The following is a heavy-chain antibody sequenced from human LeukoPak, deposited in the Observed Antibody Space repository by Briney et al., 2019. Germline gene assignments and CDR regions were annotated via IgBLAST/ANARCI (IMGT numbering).Heavy chain of an antibody. CDR3: SRENGAFSPFGY. V-gene: IGHV4-4*02. Sequence: PSETLSLTCAVSGGSISNTKWWSWVRQPPGKGLEWIGEIYHSGRTNYNPSLKSRVAISVDKSKNQFSLKLSSVTAADTAVYYCSRENGAFSPFGYWGQGTLVTVPS. J-gene: IGHJ4*02. D-gene: IGHD2-8*01. CDR1: GGSISNTKW. CDR2: IYHSGRT.